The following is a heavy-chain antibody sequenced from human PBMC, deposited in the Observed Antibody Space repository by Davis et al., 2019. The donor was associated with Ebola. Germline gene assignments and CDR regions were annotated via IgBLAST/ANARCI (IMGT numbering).Heavy chain of an antibody. D-gene: IGHD2-15*01. CDR1: GGSISSYY. V-gene: IGHV4-59*08. Sequence: PGGSLRLFCTVSGGSISSYYWSWIRQPPGKGLEWIGYIYYSGSTNYNPSLKSRVTISVDTSKNQFSLKLSSVTAADTAVYYCARARGYCSGGSCSKNFDYWGQGTLVTVSS. CDR3: ARARGYCSGGSCSKNFDY. J-gene: IGHJ4*02. CDR2: IYYSGST.